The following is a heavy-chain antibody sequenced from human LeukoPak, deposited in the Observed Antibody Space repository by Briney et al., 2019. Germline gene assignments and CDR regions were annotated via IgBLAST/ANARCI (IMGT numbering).Heavy chain of an antibody. J-gene: IGHJ5*02. CDR3: ARAMTTVTIWFDP. V-gene: IGHV4-38-2*02. D-gene: IGHD4-17*01. CDR1: GYSISSGYY. Sequence: SETLSLTCTVSGYSISSGYYWGWIRQPPGKGLEWIGSIYHSGSTYYNPSLKSRVTISVDTSKNQFSLKLSSVTAADTAVYYCARAMTTVTIWFDPWGQGTLVTVSS. CDR2: IYHSGST.